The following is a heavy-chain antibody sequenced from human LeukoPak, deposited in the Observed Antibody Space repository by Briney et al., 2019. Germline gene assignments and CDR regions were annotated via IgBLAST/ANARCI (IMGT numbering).Heavy chain of an antibody. CDR3: ARSSSIYHGSGSPFDY. V-gene: IGHV3-7*01. J-gene: IGHJ4*02. CDR1: GFTFSSYW. D-gene: IGHD3-10*01. CDR2: IKQDGSDK. Sequence: GGSLRLSCAASGFTFSSYWMSWVRQAPGKGLEWVANIKQDGSDKYYVDSVKGRFTISRDNAKNSLYLQMNSLRAEDTAVYYCARSSSIYHGSGSPFDYWGQGTLVTVSS.